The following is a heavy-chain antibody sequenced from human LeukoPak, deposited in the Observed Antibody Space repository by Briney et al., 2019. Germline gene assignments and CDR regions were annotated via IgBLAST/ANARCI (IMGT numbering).Heavy chain of an antibody. V-gene: IGHV1-2*02. CDR3: ARDTSAMGYPDY. Sequence: GASVKVSCKASGYTFTGYYMHWVRQAPGQGLEWMGWINPNSDGTNYAQKFQGRVTMTRDTSISTAYMELSRLRSDDTAVYYCARDTSAMGYPDYWGQGTLVTVSS. CDR2: INPNSDGT. D-gene: IGHD5-18*01. CDR1: GYTFTGYY. J-gene: IGHJ4*02.